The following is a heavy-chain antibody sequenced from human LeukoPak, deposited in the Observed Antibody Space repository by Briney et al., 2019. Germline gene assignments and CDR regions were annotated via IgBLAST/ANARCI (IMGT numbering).Heavy chain of an antibody. CDR2: IYNSGSA. Sequence: PSETLSLTCAVSGYSISSGYYWGWIRQPPRKGLEWIGNIYNSGSADYNPSLKSRVTISVDTSKNQFSLKLSSVTAADTAVYYCARGMVFGVVIRWFDPWGQGTLVTVSS. V-gene: IGHV4-38-2*01. D-gene: IGHD3-3*01. CDR3: ARGMVFGVVIRWFDP. CDR1: GYSISSGYY. J-gene: IGHJ5*02.